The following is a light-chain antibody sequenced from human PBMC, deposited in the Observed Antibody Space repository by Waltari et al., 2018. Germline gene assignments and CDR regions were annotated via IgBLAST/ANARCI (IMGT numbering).Light chain of an antibody. CDR2: RDN. CDR1: NSNIGRNS. Sequence: QSVLTQPPSTSGTPGQTVTISCSGTNSNIGRNSVFWYQQRPGTAPKLLIYRDNQRPSGVPDRFSASKSGTSAALAIRGLRSEDEADYYCAAWDDSLSVTYVFGSGTRVTV. V-gene: IGLV1-47*01. J-gene: IGLJ1*01. CDR3: AAWDDSLSVTYV.